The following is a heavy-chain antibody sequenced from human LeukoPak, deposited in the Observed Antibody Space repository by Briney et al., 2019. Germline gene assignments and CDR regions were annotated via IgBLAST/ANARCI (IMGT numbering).Heavy chain of an antibody. CDR3: ARDTYYDSSGPLDY. D-gene: IGHD3-22*01. CDR2: IWYDGSNK. V-gene: IGHV3-33*01. CDR1: GFTFSSYG. Sequence: GRSLRLSCAASGFTFSSYGMHWVRQAPGKGLEWVAVIWYDGSNKYYADSVKGRFTISRDNSKNTLYLQMNSLRAEDTAVYYCARDTYYDSSGPLDYWGQGTLATVSS. J-gene: IGHJ4*02.